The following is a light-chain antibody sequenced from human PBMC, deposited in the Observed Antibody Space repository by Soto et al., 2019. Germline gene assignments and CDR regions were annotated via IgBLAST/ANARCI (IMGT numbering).Light chain of an antibody. CDR1: QSISNY. CDR2: AAS. V-gene: IGKV1-39*01. CDR3: QQSYTLSPLT. Sequence: IQMTQSPSSLSASVGDRVIITCRTSQSISNYLNWYQHKPGKAPKVLISAASNLQSGVPSRFSGSGSGTVFTLTISSLQPEDFATYFCQQSYTLSPLTFGGGTK. J-gene: IGKJ4*01.